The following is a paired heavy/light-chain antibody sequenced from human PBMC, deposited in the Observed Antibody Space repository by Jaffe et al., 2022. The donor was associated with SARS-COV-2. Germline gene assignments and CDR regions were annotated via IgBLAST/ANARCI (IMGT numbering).Heavy chain of an antibody. CDR1: GFTFSNYA. CDR2: ISGSGLST. CDR3: AKLLSFSLPGRPGFDY. J-gene: IGHJ4*02. V-gene: IGHV3-23*01. D-gene: IGHD6-6*01. Sequence: EVQLLDSGGGLVQPGGSLRLSCAASGFTFSNYAMSWVRQAPGKGLEWVSVISGSGLSTYYADSEKGRFTISRDNSKNMLYLQMNSLRAEDTAFYYCAKLLSFSLPGRPGFDYWGQGTLVTVSS.
Light chain of an antibody. CDR3: GTWDSSLTAGV. Sequence: QSVLTQPPSVSAAPGQRVTISCSGSSSNIGNNDVSWYQQLPGTAPKLLIYDNNKRPSGIPDRFSGSKSGTSATLGITGLQTGDEADYYCGTWDSSLTAGVFGGGTKLTVL. V-gene: IGLV1-51*01. CDR1: SSNIGNND. CDR2: DNN. J-gene: IGLJ3*02.